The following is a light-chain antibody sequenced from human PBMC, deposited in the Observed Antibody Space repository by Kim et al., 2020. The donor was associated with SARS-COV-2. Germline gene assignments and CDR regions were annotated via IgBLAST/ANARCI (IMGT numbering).Light chain of an antibody. Sequence: PGERATLPCRASQSVSSSYLAWYQQKPGQAPRLLIYGASSRATGIPDRFSGSGSGTDFTLTISRLEPEDFAVYYCQQYGSSPLTFGGGTKVDIK. CDR2: GAS. J-gene: IGKJ4*01. CDR3: QQYGSSPLT. CDR1: QSVSSSY. V-gene: IGKV3-20*01.